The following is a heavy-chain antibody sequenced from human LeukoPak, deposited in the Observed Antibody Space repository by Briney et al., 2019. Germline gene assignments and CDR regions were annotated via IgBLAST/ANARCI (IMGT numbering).Heavy chain of an antibody. D-gene: IGHD6-19*01. J-gene: IGHJ4*02. V-gene: IGHV1-69*04. CDR2: IIPILGIA. CDR3: ARTSGYPFSGWYVPLTTEGDY. CDR1: GGTFSSYA. Sequence: GASVKVSCKASGGTFSSYAISWVRQAPGQGLEWMGRIIPILGIANYAQRFQGRVTMTTDTSTSTAYMELRSLRSDDTAVYYCARTSGYPFSGWYVPLTTEGDYWGQGTLVTVSS.